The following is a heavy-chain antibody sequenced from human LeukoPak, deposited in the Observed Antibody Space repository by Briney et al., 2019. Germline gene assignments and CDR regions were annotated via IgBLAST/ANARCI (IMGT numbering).Heavy chain of an antibody. V-gene: IGHV1-46*01. CDR3: ARDGGSRDPYNLGRSHPLKYYMDV. CDR2: MNPKDGST. J-gene: IGHJ6*03. Sequence: GASVKVSCKASGYIFISSYVNWVRQAPGQGLEWMGIMNPKDGSTKYAQRFQGRLTMTRDMSTSTVYMEVSRLRSEDTAVYYCARDGGSRDPYNLGRSHPLKYYMDVWGKGTTVIVSS. CDR1: GYIFISSY. D-gene: IGHD5-24*01.